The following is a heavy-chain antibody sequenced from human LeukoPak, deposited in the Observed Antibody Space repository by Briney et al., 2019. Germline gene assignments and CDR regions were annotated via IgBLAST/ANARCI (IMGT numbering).Heavy chain of an antibody. CDR2: MNPNSGNT. J-gene: IGHJ4*02. V-gene: IGHV1-8*01. CDR1: GYSFTTYD. CDR3: ARDQEGFDY. Sequence: ASVKVSCKASGYSFTTYDINWVRQATGQGLEWMGWMNPNSGNTGYAQKFQGRVTVTRDTSTSTVHMELSGLRSEDTAVYYCARDQEGFDYWGQGTLVTVSS.